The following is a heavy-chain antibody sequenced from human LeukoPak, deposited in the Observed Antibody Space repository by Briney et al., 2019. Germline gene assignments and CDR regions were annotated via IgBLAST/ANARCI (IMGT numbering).Heavy chain of an antibody. Sequence: GGSLRLSCAASGFTFSSYWMSWVRQAPGKGLEWVANIKQDGSEKYYVDSVKGRFTISRDNAKSSLYLQMNSLRAEDTAVYYCARDKTVADLDYWGQGTLVTVSS. CDR2: IKQDGSEK. D-gene: IGHD6-19*01. CDR3: ARDKTVADLDY. V-gene: IGHV3-7*01. J-gene: IGHJ4*02. CDR1: GFTFSSYW.